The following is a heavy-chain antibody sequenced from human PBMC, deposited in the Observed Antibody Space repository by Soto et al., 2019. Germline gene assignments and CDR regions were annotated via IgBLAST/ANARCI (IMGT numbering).Heavy chain of an antibody. V-gene: IGHV3-33*01. Sequence: VQLVESGGGVVQPGTSLRLSCVASGSTFSNYGMHWVRQAPGKGPQWVAVIWYDGNNKSYGESVKGRFTISRDNSKITLYLDLNSLRAVDPAVYFCARFGVSHGASYFDSWGQGSLVIVSS. D-gene: IGHD3-16*01. CDR2: IWYDGNNK. J-gene: IGHJ4*02. CDR1: GSTFSNYG. CDR3: ARFGVSHGASYFDS.